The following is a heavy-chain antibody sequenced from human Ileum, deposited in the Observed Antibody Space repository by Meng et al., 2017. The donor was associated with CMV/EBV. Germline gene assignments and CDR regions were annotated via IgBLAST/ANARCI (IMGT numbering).Heavy chain of an antibody. J-gene: IGHJ4*02. V-gene: IGHV3-7*01. CDR1: GFTFNNFW. CDR3: RVGHYSDF. Sequence: EMQLVESGGGLVQPGGSLRLSCAASGFTFNNFWMSWVRQAPGKGLEWVANIKNDGSEIYYADSVKGRFTISRDNAKNLLYLQMNSLRAEDTAVYYCRVGHYSDFWGQGTLVTVSS. D-gene: IGHD3-10*01. CDR2: IKNDGSEI.